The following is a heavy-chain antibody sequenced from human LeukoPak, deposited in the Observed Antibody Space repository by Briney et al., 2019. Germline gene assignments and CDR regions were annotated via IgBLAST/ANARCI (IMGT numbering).Heavy chain of an antibody. CDR1: GYSFTSYW. J-gene: IGHJ4*02. Sequence: GESLKISCKGSGYSFTSYWIGWVRQMPGKGLEWMGIIYPGDSDTSYSPSFQGQVTISADKSISTAYLQWSSLKASDTAMYYCARLPRYCSSTSCYNSGLDYWGQGTLVTVSS. V-gene: IGHV5-51*01. D-gene: IGHD2-2*02. CDR3: ARLPRYCSSTSCYNSGLDY. CDR2: IYPGDSDT.